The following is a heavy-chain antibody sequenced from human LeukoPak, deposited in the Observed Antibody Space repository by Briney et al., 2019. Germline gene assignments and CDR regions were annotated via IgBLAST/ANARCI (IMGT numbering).Heavy chain of an antibody. CDR2: ISGSGGST. CDR3: AKWVDYGDFSSWSDP. Sequence: GGSLRLSCAASGFTFSSYAMSWVRQAPGKGLEWVSAISGSGGSTYYADSVKGRFTISRDNSKNTLYLQMNSLRAEDTAVYYCAKWVDYGDFSSWSDPWGQGTLVTVSS. D-gene: IGHD4-17*01. J-gene: IGHJ5*02. V-gene: IGHV3-23*01. CDR1: GFTFSSYA.